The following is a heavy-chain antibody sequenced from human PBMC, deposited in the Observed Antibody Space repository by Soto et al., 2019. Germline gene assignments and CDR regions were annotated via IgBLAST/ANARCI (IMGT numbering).Heavy chain of an antibody. CDR1: GNSFTTYY. D-gene: IGHD3-22*01. V-gene: IGHV1-46*01. CDR3: AGLYHYDSSGYYDY. CDR2: INPSGGRT. J-gene: IGHJ4*02. Sequence: QVQLVQSGAEVKKPGASVKVSCKASGNSFTTYYMHWVRQAPGQGLEWMGIINPSGGRTTYAQKFQGRVTMTRDTSTNTFHMELSSLTSEDTAVYYCAGLYHYDSSGYYDYWGQGTLVTVSS.